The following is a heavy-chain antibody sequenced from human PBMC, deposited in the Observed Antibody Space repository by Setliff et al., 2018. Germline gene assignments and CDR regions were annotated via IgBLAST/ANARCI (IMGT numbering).Heavy chain of an antibody. J-gene: IGHJ5*02. CDR1: GDSIGRGGYY. CDR2: IYYSGST. D-gene: IGHD3-16*01. Sequence: SETLSLTCSVSGDSIGRGGYYWSWIRQQPGKGLEWIASIYYSGSTYYNPSLKSRLRVSMDSSKNQFYLDLSSVTAADTAVYYCARDRRCCYGAINWFDPWGQGTLVTVSS. CDR3: ARDRRCCYGAINWFDP. V-gene: IGHV4-31*03.